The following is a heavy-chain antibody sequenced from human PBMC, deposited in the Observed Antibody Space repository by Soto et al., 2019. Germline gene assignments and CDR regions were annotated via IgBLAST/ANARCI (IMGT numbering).Heavy chain of an antibody. CDR3: ARGGGTILAPLP. CDR2: INPNSGAT. V-gene: IGHV1-2*02. J-gene: IGHJ5*02. D-gene: IGHD3-3*01. Sequence: ASVKVSCKAFGYTFTGYCMHWVRQAPGQGLEWLGWINPNSGATKYAQKFQGRVTLTRDTSINTAYMEMSMLRSDDTAVYYCARGGGTILAPLPWGQGTLVTVSS. CDR1: GYTFTGYC.